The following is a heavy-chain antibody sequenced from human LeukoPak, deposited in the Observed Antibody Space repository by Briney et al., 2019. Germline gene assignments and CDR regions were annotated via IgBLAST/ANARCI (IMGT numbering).Heavy chain of an antibody. V-gene: IGHV3-21*01. CDR1: GFTFNNYN. D-gene: IGHD1-26*01. J-gene: IGHJ6*03. CDR3: ARDPYSGNYGNYYYYYMDV. CDR2: ITRNGAYI. Sequence: GGSLRLSCAASGFTFNNYNRNWVRQAPGKALEWVSFITRNGAYIFYADSVKDRFTISRDNAKDSLYLQMNSLAPEETAVYYCARDPYSGNYGNYYYYYMDVWGKGTTVTISS.